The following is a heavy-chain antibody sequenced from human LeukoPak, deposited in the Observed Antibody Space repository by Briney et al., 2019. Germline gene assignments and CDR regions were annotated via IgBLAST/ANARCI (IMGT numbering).Heavy chain of an antibody. CDR2: ISYDGSNK. V-gene: IGHV3-30-3*01. D-gene: IGHD6-13*01. Sequence: GVLRLSCAASGLTFSSYAMHWVRQAPGKGLEWVAVISYDGSNKYYADSVKGRFTISRDNSKNTLYLQMNSLRAEDTAVYYCARLLQLADAFDIWGQGTMVTVSS. J-gene: IGHJ3*02. CDR1: GLTFSSYA. CDR3: ARLLQLADAFDI.